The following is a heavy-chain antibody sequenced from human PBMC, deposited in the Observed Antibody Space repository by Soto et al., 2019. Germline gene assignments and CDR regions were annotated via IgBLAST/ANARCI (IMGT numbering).Heavy chain of an antibody. V-gene: IGHV1-2*02. CDR1: GYTFSGHF. J-gene: IGHJ4*02. Sequence: QVQLVQSGADLKKPGASVKVSCKTSGYTFSGHFLQWVRQAPGAGPEWMGWINPNTGNTKYGQKFEDRVTMTRDMSSSTAYMELTRLTVDDTAVYFSARARSYCSGGSCSFAYWGQGSLVTVSS. CDR3: ARARSYCSGGSCSFAY. D-gene: IGHD2-15*01. CDR2: INPNTGNT.